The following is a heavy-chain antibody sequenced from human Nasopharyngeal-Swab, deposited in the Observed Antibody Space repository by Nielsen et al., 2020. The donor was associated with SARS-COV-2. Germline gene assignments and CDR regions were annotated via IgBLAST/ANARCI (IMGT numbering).Heavy chain of an antibody. CDR1: GLTFSSYE. D-gene: IGHD1-26*01. J-gene: IGHJ4*02. CDR2: ISSSGSTI. CDR3: ARGRARIVGATDFDY. V-gene: IGHV3-48*03. Sequence: GGSLRLSCAASGLTFSSYEMNWVRQAPGKGLEWVSYISSSGSTIYYGDSVKGRFTISRDNAKKSLYLQMNSLRAEDTAVYYCARGRARIVGATDFDYWGQGTLVTVSS.